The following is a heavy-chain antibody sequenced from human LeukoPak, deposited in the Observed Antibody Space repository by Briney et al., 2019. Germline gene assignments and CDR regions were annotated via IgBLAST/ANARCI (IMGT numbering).Heavy chain of an antibody. CDR3: ARDFYYYDTTGYYDY. D-gene: IGHD3-22*01. CDR1: GFTFSSYA. J-gene: IGHJ4*02. Sequence: GGSLRLSCAASGFTFSSYAMPWVRQAPGKGLEWVAVISYDGSNKYYADSVKGRFTISRDNSKNTLYLQMNSLRAEDTAVYYCARDFYYYDTTGYYDYWGQGTLVTVSS. CDR2: ISYDGSNK. V-gene: IGHV3-30-3*01.